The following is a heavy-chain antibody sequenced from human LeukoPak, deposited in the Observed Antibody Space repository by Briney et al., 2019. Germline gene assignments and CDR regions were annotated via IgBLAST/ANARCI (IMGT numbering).Heavy chain of an antibody. J-gene: IGHJ6*03. D-gene: IGHD6-6*01. V-gene: IGHV3-30*03. CDR3: ARDRQSSSLWGYYYYYYMDV. CDR2: ISYDGSNK. Sequence: PGGSLRLSCAASGFTFSSYGMHWVRQAPGKGLEWVAVISYDGSNKYYADSVKGRFTISRDNSKNTLYLQMNSLRAEDTAVYYCARDRQSSSLWGYYYYYYMDVWGKGTTVTVSS. CDR1: GFTFSSYG.